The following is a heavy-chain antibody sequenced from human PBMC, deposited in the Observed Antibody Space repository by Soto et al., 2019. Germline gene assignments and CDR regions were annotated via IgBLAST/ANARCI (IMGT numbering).Heavy chain of an antibody. CDR3: ARDSQYYYDSSGYYYPFQH. D-gene: IGHD3-22*01. V-gene: IGHV1-2*02. CDR1: GYTFTGYY. Sequence: ASVKVSCKASGYTFTGYYMHWVRQAPGQGLEWMGWINPNSGGTNYAQKFQGRVTMTRDTSISTAYMELSRLRSDDTAVYYCARDSQYYYDSSGYYYPFQHWGQGXLVTVSS. CDR2: INPNSGGT. J-gene: IGHJ1*01.